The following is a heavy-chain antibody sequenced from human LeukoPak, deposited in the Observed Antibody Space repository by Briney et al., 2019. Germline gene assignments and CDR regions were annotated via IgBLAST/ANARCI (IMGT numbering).Heavy chain of an antibody. D-gene: IGHD6-19*01. CDR2: ISGSGGST. CDR3: AKDLEGGSGSVAY. Sequence: GGSLRLSCAASEFTFSSYWMSWFRQAPGKGLEWVSAISGSGGSTYYADSVKGRFTISRDNSKNTLYLQMNSLRAEGTAVYYCAKDLEGGSGSVAYWGQGTLVTVSS. J-gene: IGHJ4*02. V-gene: IGHV3-23*01. CDR1: EFTFSSYW.